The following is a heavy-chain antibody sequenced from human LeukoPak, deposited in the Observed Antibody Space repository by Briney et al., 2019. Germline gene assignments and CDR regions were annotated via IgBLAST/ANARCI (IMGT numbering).Heavy chain of an antibody. D-gene: IGHD3-22*01. Sequence: PGGSLRLSCAASGFTFSSYEMNWVRQAPGKGLEWVSYISSSGSTIYYADSVKGRFTISRDNAKNSLYLQMNSLRAEDTAVYYCARAHYDSSGYDAFDIWGQGTMVTVSS. J-gene: IGHJ3*02. CDR1: GFTFSSYE. V-gene: IGHV3-48*03. CDR2: ISSSGSTI. CDR3: ARAHYDSSGYDAFDI.